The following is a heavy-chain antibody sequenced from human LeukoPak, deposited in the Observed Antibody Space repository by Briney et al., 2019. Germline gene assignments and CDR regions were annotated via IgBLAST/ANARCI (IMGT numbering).Heavy chain of an antibody. CDR2: IYHTGST. CDR1: GASISNYY. CDR3: AREDSGYDYSPFYY. V-gene: IGHV4-59*01. Sequence: SETLSLTCTVSGASISNYYWSWIRQPPGKGLEWIGYIYHTGSTSYNPSLKSRVIVSVETSQNQFSLKVRSVTAADTAVYYCAREDSGYDYSPFYYWGQGILVTVSS. J-gene: IGHJ4*02. D-gene: IGHD5-12*01.